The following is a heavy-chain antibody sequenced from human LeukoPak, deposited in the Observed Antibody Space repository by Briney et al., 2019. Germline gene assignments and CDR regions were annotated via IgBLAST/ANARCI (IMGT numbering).Heavy chain of an antibody. D-gene: IGHD3-22*01. V-gene: IGHV3-53*04. Sequence: PGGSLRLSCAASGLTVSSNYITWVRQPPGKGLEWVSVLHAAGGTYYADSVKGRFTISRHISKNTVYLQINSLRAEDTAVYYCAREGYDSSGYPRLLDYWGQGTLVTVSS. CDR2: LHAAGGT. J-gene: IGHJ4*02. CDR3: AREGYDSSGYPRLLDY. CDR1: GLTVSSNY.